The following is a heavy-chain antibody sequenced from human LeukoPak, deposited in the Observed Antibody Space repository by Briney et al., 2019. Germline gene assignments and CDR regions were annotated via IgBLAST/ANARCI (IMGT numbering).Heavy chain of an antibody. CDR1: HFTFTTYW. J-gene: IGHJ4*02. Sequence: GGSLRLSCAASHFTFTTYWMSWVRQAPGKGLEWVANIKPDGSETYYVDSVKGRFTISRDNAKNSLYLQMNSLRAEDTAVYYCARALPWFGEGATPFGYFDYWGQGTLVTVSS. CDR3: ARALPWFGEGATPFGYFDY. CDR2: IKPDGSET. D-gene: IGHD3-10*01. V-gene: IGHV3-7*01.